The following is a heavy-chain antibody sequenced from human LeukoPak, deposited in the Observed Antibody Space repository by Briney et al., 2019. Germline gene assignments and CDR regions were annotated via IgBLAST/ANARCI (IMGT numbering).Heavy chain of an antibody. CDR1: NGSFSNHF. J-gene: IGHJ3*02. D-gene: IGHD6-19*01. Sequence: SETLSLTCTVSNGSFSNHFWSWIRQPPGKGLEWIGYISYSGSAHYDPSLKSRVTISVDTSKNQFSLKLSSVTAADTAVYCCASGVAVDPDTFDIWGLGTLVTVSS. CDR2: ISYSGSA. CDR3: ASGVAVDPDTFDI. V-gene: IGHV4-59*08.